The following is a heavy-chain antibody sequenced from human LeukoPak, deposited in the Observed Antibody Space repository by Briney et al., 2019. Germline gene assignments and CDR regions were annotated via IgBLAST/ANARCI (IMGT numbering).Heavy chain of an antibody. J-gene: IGHJ4*02. CDR1: GFIFSNYD. D-gene: IGHD6-6*01. CDR2: IWYDGSNK. Sequence: GGSLRLSCAASGFIFSNYDMHWVRQAPGKGLEWVTVIWYDGSNKYYADSVKGRFTISWDDSKNTLYLQMNSLRVEDTAVYYCARDYSNSALDYWGQGTLVTVSS. V-gene: IGHV3-33*01. CDR3: ARDYSNSALDY.